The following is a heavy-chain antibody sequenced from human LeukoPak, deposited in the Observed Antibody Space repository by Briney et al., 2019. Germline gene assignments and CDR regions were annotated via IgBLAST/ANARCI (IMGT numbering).Heavy chain of an antibody. Sequence: PGGSLRLSCAASGFTFSSYAMSWVRQAPGKGLERVSAISDSGGGTYYADSVKGRFTISRDNSKNTLYLQMNSLRAEDTAVYYCAKLPGRAADYWGQGTLVTVSS. CDR1: GFTFSSYA. J-gene: IGHJ4*02. V-gene: IGHV3-23*01. CDR2: ISDSGGGT. CDR3: AKLPGRAADY.